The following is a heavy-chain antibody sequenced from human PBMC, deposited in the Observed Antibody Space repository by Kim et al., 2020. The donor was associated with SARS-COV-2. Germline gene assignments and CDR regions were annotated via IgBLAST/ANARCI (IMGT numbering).Heavy chain of an antibody. CDR2: ITYDGSNK. V-gene: IGHV3-30*18. Sequence: GGSLRLSCAASGFTFSSYGMHWVRQAPGKGLEWVAVITYDGSNKYYADSVKGRFTISRDNSKNTLYLQMNSLRAEDTAVYYCAKAGGGSSTSCSLDYWG. CDR1: GFTFSSYG. D-gene: IGHD2-2*01. J-gene: IGHJ4*01. CDR3: AKAGGGSSTSCSLDY.